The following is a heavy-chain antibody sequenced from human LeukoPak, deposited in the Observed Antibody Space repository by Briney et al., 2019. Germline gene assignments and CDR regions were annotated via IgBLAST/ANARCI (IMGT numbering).Heavy chain of an antibody. V-gene: IGHV4-4*07. CDR1: GGFISSYY. Sequence: SETLSLTCTVAGGFISSYYSSWIRQPAGKGLEWIGRIYTSGSTNYNPSLKSRVTISVDTSKNQLSLKLSSVTAADTAIYYCARSAWPTYNFDHWGQGTLVTVSS. CDR2: IYTSGST. D-gene: IGHD5-24*01. CDR3: ARSAWPTYNFDH. J-gene: IGHJ4*02.